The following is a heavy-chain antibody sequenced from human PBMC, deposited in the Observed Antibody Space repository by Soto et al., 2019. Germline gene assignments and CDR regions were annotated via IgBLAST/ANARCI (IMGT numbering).Heavy chain of an antibody. D-gene: IGHD3-16*02. V-gene: IGHV3-15*01. CDR1: GFTFSKAW. CDR3: TAGYYDDIWGTYRYIDY. CDR2: IKSKTDGGTT. J-gene: IGHJ4*02. Sequence: AGGSLRLSCVASGFTFSKAWMSWVRQAPGKGLEWVGRIKSKTDGGTTDYAAPVEGRFTMSRDDSKYALYLQMNSLQTEDTAVYYCTAGYYDDIWGTYRYIDYWGQGTLVTVSS.